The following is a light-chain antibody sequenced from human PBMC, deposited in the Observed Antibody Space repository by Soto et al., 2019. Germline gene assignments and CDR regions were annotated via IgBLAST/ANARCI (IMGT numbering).Light chain of an antibody. CDR1: QSVSSI. J-gene: IGKJ1*01. V-gene: IGKV3-15*01. CDR2: GAS. Sequence: EIVMTQSPATLSVSPGERDTLSCRASQSVSSILAWYQQKPGQAPRLLIYGASTRATGIPARFSGSGSGTEFTLTISSLQSEDFAVDYCQQYNNWPWTFGQGTKVEVK. CDR3: QQYNNWPWT.